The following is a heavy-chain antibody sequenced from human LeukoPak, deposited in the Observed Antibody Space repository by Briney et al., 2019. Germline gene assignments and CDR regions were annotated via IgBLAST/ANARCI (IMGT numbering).Heavy chain of an antibody. CDR1: GGSFSGYY. V-gene: IGHV4-34*01. CDR3: ARGQLDYYYYYMDV. J-gene: IGHJ6*03. Sequence: SETLSLTCAVSGGSFSGYYWCWIRQPPGKGLEWIGEINHSGSTNYNPSLKSRVTISVDTFKNQFSPKLSSVTAADTAVYYCARGQLDYYYYYMDVWGKGTTVTVSS. CDR2: INHSGST. D-gene: IGHD1-1*01.